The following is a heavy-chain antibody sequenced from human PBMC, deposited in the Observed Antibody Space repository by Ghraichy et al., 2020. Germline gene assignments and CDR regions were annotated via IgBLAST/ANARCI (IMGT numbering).Heavy chain of an antibody. CDR2: IRYDGSNK. CDR3: AKVSQWGSAAETDTYYYYYGMDV. V-gene: IGHV3-30*02. CDR1: GFTFSSYG. D-gene: IGHD6-13*01. J-gene: IGHJ6*02. Sequence: GESLNISCAASGFTFSSYGMHWVRQAPGKGLEWVAFIRYDGSNKYYADSVKGRFTISRDNSKNTLYLQMNSLRAEDTAVYYCAKVSQWGSAAETDTYYYYYGMDVWGQGTTVTVSS.